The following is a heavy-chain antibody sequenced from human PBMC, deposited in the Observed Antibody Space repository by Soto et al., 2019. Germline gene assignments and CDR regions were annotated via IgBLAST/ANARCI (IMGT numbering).Heavy chain of an antibody. CDR3: AKNGCCGDCYSSVAGNWFDP. D-gene: IGHD2-21*02. V-gene: IGHV3-23*01. CDR1: GFTFSGNV. J-gene: IGHJ5*02. CDR2: ISGSGGST. Sequence: EVQLLESGGGLVQPGGSLRLSCVASGFTFSGNVMSWVRQAPGKGLEWISIISGSGGSTYYADSVKGRFTISRDNSNNTLYLQMHSLTAADTAVYYCAKNGCCGDCYSSVAGNWFDPWGHGTLVTISS.